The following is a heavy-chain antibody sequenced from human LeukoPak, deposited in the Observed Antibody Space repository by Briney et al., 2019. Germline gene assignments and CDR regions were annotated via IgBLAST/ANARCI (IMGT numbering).Heavy chain of an antibody. J-gene: IGHJ5*01. CDR3: RGINWFDS. Sequence: ASVKVSCKAPGYNSADYYIHWVRQAPGQGLEWMGWIKPDSGGTDYAQRFHGGVTMTRDTSISTAYMEVSGLRSDDTAVYCARGINWFDSWGQGTLVTVSS. D-gene: IGHD3-16*01. CDR1: GYNSADYY. CDR2: IKPDSGGT. V-gene: IGHV1-2*02.